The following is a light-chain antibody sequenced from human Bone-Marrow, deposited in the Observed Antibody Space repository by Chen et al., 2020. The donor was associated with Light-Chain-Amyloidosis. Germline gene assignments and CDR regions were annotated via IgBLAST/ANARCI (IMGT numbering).Light chain of an antibody. CDR1: DLPTKY. V-gene: IGLV3-25*03. CDR2: RDT. J-gene: IGLJ2*01. Sequence: SYELTQPPSVSVSPGQTARITCSGDDLPTKYAYWYQQKPGQASVLVIHRDTERPSGISERFSGSSTGTTAKLTISGVQAEDEADYHCQSADSSGTYEVIFGGGTKLTVL. CDR3: QSADSSGTYEVI.